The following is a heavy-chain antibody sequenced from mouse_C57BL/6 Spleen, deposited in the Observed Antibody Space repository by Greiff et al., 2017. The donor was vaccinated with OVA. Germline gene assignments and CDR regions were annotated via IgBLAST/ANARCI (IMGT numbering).Heavy chain of an antibody. CDR2: ISSGGDYI. D-gene: IGHD1-1*01. CDR1: GFTFSSYA. J-gene: IGHJ1*03. CDR3: TRGGGSSYWYFDV. Sequence: EVKLMESGEGLVKPGGSLKLSCAASGFTFSSYAMSWVRQTPEKRLEWVAYISSGGDYIYYADTVKGRFTISRDNARNTLYLQMSSLKSEDTAMYYCTRGGGSSYWYFDVWGTGTTVTVSS. V-gene: IGHV5-9-1*02.